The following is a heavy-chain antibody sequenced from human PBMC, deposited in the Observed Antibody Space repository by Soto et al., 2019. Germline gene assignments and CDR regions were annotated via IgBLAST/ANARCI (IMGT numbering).Heavy chain of an antibody. CDR2: IYYSGST. D-gene: IGHD1-7*01. V-gene: IGHV4-61*01. CDR3: ASYTGWNYDFDY. CDR1: GGSVSSGSYY. Sequence: QVQLQESGPGLVKPSETLSLTCTVSGGSVSSGSYYWSWIRQPPGKGLEWIGYIYYSGSTNYNPSLQSRVTISVDTSKNQFSLKLSSVTAADTAVYYCASYTGWNYDFDYWGQGTLVTVSS. J-gene: IGHJ4*02.